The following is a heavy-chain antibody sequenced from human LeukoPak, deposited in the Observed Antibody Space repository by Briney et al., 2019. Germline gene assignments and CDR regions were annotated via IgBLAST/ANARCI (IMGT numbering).Heavy chain of an antibody. CDR2: INPSGGST. Sequence: ASVKVSCKASGYTFTSYYMHWVRQAPGQGLEWTGIINPSGGSTSYAQKFQGRVTMTRDTSTSTVYMELSSLGSEGTAVYYCAYAPSSWSVNFDYWGQGTLVTVSS. V-gene: IGHV1-46*01. CDR3: AYAPSSWSVNFDY. D-gene: IGHD6-13*01. J-gene: IGHJ4*02. CDR1: GYTFTSYY.